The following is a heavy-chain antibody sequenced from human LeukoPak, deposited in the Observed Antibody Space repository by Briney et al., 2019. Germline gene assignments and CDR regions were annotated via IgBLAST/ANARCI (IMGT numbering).Heavy chain of an antibody. CDR1: GFTFTNYA. CDR2: VTPGGSGT. CDR3: AKGESQPKYYFDY. D-gene: IGHD3-16*01. Sequence: GGSLRLSCAASGFTFTNYAMRWVRQAPGKGLEWVSTVTPGGSGTYYVDSVKGRFTVSRDNSKNMVYLQMNSLRPEDTALYYCAKGESQPKYYFDYWGQGALVTVSS. V-gene: IGHV3-23*01. J-gene: IGHJ4*02.